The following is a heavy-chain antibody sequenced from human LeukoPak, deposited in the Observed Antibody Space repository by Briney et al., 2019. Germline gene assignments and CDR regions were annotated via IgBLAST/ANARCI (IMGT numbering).Heavy chain of an antibody. D-gene: IGHD3-10*01. CDR3: ARDRGELLWFGELLPPDY. CDR2: ISSSGSTI. V-gene: IGHV3-48*04. J-gene: IGHJ4*02. CDR1: GFTFSSYA. Sequence: GGSLRLSCAASGFTFSSYAMSWVRQAPGKGLEWVSYISSSGSTIYYADSVKGRFTISRDNAKNSLYLQMNSLRAEDTAVYYCARDRGELLWFGELLPPDYWGQGTLVTVSS.